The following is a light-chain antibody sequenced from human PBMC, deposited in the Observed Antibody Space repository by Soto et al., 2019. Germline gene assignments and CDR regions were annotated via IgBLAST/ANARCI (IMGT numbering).Light chain of an antibody. CDR1: QSVSSSY. CDR2: GAS. Sequence: EIVLTQSPGTLSLSPGERATLSCRASQSVSSSYLAWYQQKPGQAPRLLIYGASSRATGIPDRFSDSGSETDFTLSINRLEPEDFAVYYCQQYGSSPPITFGQGTRLEIK. J-gene: IGKJ5*01. V-gene: IGKV3-20*01. CDR3: QQYGSSPPIT.